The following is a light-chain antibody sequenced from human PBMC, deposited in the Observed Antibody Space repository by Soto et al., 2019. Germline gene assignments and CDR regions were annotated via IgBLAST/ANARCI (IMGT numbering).Light chain of an antibody. Sequence: QSVLTQPPSASGTPGQRVTISCSGSSSNIGSNYVYWYQQLPGTAPKLLIYRNNQRPSGVPDRFSGSKSGTSASLAISGLRSEDEADYYCVAWDDRLSAVVFGGGTKLTVL. V-gene: IGLV1-47*01. CDR2: RNN. CDR3: VAWDDRLSAVV. CDR1: SSNIGSNY. J-gene: IGLJ2*01.